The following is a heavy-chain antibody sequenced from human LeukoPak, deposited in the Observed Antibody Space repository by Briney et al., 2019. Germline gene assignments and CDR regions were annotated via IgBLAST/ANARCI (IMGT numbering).Heavy chain of an antibody. Sequence: SETLSLTCTVSGGSISSYYWSWIRQPAGKGLEWIGRIYTSGSTNYNPSLKSRVTMSVDTSKNQFSLRLSSVTAADTAVYYCARVDSSGWRGYYFDYWGQGTLVTVSS. J-gene: IGHJ4*02. CDR1: GGSISSYY. CDR2: IYTSGST. CDR3: ARVDSSGWRGYYFDY. D-gene: IGHD6-19*01. V-gene: IGHV4-4*07.